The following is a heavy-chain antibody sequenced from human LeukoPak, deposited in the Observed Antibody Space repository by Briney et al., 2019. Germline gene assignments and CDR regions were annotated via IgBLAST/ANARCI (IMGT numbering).Heavy chain of an antibody. V-gene: IGHV1-69*13. D-gene: IGHD3-9*01. J-gene: IGHJ4*02. Sequence: VASVKVSCKASGGTFSSYAISWVRQAPGQGLEWMGGIIPIFGTANYAQKFQGRVTITADESTSTAYMELSSLRSEDTAVYYCATPTLGQDWLLAAFCYWGQGTLVTVSS. CDR1: GGTFSSYA. CDR2: IIPIFGTA. CDR3: ATPTLGQDWLLAAFCY.